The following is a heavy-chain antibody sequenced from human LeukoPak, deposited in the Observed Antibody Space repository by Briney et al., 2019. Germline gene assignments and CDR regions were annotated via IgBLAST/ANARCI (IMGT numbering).Heavy chain of an antibody. CDR3: ARARVNGKFDY. V-gene: IGHV4-34*01. J-gene: IGHJ4*02. D-gene: IGHD1-14*01. CDR2: INHSGST. CDR1: GGSFSDYF. Sequence: PSETLSLTCAVYGGSFSDYFWSWIRQPPGKGLEWIGEINHSGSTNYNPSLKSRVTISVDTSKNQFSLKLTSVTAADTAVYYCARARVNGKFDYWGQGILVTVSS.